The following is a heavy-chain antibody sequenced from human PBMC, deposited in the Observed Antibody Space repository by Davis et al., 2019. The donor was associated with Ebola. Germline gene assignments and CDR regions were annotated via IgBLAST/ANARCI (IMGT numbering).Heavy chain of an antibody. V-gene: IGHV3-11*01. CDR2: ISHSGSTI. J-gene: IGHJ6*02. CDR1: GFIFSDYY. Sequence: PGGSLRLSCAASGFIFSDYYMNWIRQAPGKGLEWVSYISHSGSTIYYADSVKGRFTISRDNSKNTLYLQMNSLRAEDTAVYYCAKDQASYSSWGIGDVWGQGTTVTVSS. D-gene: IGHD6-6*01. CDR3: AKDQASYSSWGIGDV.